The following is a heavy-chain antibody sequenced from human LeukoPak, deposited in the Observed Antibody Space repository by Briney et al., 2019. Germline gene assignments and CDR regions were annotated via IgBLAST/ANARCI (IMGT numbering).Heavy chain of an antibody. D-gene: IGHD4-17*01. CDR3: ARSSTDGDWFDP. CDR2: INPNSGGT. V-gene: IGHV1-2*02. J-gene: IGHJ5*02. CDR1: GYTFTGYY. Sequence: GSVKVSCKASGYTFTGYYMHWVRQAPGQGLEWMGWINPNSGGTNYAQKFQGRVTMTRDTSISTAYMELSRPRSDDTAVYYCARSSTDGDWFDPWGQGTLVTVSS.